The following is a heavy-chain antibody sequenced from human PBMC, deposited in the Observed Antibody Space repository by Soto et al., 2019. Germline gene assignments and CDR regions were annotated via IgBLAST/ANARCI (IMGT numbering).Heavy chain of an antibody. V-gene: IGHV3-15*01. CDR3: TTDQYYDSSGYYYRWAPIDY. CDR1: GFTFSNAW. J-gene: IGHJ4*02. D-gene: IGHD3-22*01. CDR2: IKSKTDGGTT. Sequence: PGGSLRLSCAASGFTFSNAWMTWVRQAPGKGLEWIGRIKSKTDGGTTDYAAPVKGRFTISRDDSKNTLYLQMNSLKTEDTAVYYCTTDQYYDSSGYYYRWAPIDYLGQGTLVTVSS.